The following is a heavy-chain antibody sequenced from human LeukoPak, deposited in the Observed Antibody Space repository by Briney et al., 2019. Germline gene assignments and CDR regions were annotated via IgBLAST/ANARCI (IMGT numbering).Heavy chain of an antibody. V-gene: IGHV3-23*01. CDR3: AKDFDYVSY. Sequence: GGSLRLSCAASGFTFSSYSMNWVRQAPGKGLEWVSSISGGGYTTYYTDSVKGRFTISRDNSKSTLYLQMNSLRAEDTAVYYCAKDFDYVSYWGQGTLVTVSS. CDR1: GFTFSSYS. D-gene: IGHD3-9*01. J-gene: IGHJ4*02. CDR2: ISGGGYTT.